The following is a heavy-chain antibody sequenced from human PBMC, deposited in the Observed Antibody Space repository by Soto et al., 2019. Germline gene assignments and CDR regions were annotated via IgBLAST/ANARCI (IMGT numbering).Heavy chain of an antibody. V-gene: IGHV3-21*01. D-gene: IGHD1-26*01. J-gene: IGHJ6*02. CDR1: GFTFSSYS. CDR2: ISSSSSYI. CDR3: ARSVGRLDPYYYYGMDV. Sequence: GGSLRLSCAASGFTFSSYSMNWVRQAPGKGLEWVSSISSSSSYIYYADSVKGRFTISRDNAKNSLYLQMNSLRAEDTAVYYCARSVGRLDPYYYYGMDVSGQGTTVTVSS.